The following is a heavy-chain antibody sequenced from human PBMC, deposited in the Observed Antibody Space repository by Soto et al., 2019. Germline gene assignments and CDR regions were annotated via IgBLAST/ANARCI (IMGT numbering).Heavy chain of an antibody. CDR2: ISWNSGSI. D-gene: IGHD6-13*01. J-gene: IGHJ4*02. CDR3: AKDEGIAAAGNTDY. CDR1: GFTFDDYA. Sequence: EVQLVESGGGLVQPGRSLRLSCAASGFTFDDYAMHWVRQAPGKGLEWVSGISWNSGSIGYADSVKGRFTISRDNAKNSLYLQMNSLRAEDTALYYCAKDEGIAAAGNTDYWGQGTLVTVSS. V-gene: IGHV3-9*01.